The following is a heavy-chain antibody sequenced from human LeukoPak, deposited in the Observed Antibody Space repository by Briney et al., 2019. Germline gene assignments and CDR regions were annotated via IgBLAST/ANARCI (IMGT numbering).Heavy chain of an antibody. Sequence: GGSLGLSCEASGFTFNSYALNWAGQPPGKGLGWASVIGGGGDSTYYADSVKGRFTISRDNSKNTLYLQMNSLRAEDTAIYYCAKDVRGYNRPIDHWGQGTLVTVSS. CDR2: IGGGGDST. CDR1: GFTFNSYA. J-gene: IGHJ4*02. D-gene: IGHD3-10*02. CDR3: AKDVRGYNRPIDH. V-gene: IGHV3-23*01.